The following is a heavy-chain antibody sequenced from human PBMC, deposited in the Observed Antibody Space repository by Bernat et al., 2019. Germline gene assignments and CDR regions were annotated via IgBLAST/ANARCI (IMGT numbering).Heavy chain of an antibody. CDR1: GFPFRDSS. CDR2: IRSKAYSYAT. Sequence: EVQLVESGGGLVQPGGSLKLSCAASGFPFRDSSIHWVRQASGKGLEWVGRIRSKAYSYATTYAASVKDRFTISRDDSKNTAYLQMNSLKTDDTAVYYCSRRHCSGGGCYSDYWGQGTLVTVSS. CDR3: SRRHCSGGGCYSDY. V-gene: IGHV3-73*01. D-gene: IGHD2-15*01. J-gene: IGHJ4*02.